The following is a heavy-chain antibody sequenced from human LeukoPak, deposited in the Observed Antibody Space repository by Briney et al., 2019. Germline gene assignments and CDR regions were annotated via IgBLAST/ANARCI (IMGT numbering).Heavy chain of an antibody. CDR3: AKIGVVIATDN. CDR1: GFTFSNYW. CDR2: INSDGTTT. V-gene: IGHV3-74*01. J-gene: IGHJ4*02. D-gene: IGHD2-21*01. Sequence: GGTQRLPHAASGFTFSNYWMLGVRQTPGKGLVWVSRINSDGTTTSYADSVQGRFTISRDNAKNALYLQMNSLRGEDTAVYYCAKIGVVIATDNWGQGTLVAVSS.